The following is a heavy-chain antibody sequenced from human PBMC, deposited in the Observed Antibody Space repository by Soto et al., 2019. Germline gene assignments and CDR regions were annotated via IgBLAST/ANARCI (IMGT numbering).Heavy chain of an antibody. CDR3: AKEYGMDV. Sequence: EVQLLESGGGLVQPGGSLRLSCAGSGFTFSSHAMTWVRQAPGKGLEWVSTITSSGTGADYADSVKGRFTIFRDNSKGTLFMQMNNLRVEDTAVYYCAKEYGMDVWGHGTTVIVFS. V-gene: IGHV3-23*01. J-gene: IGHJ6*02. CDR1: GFTFSSHA. CDR2: ITSSGTGA.